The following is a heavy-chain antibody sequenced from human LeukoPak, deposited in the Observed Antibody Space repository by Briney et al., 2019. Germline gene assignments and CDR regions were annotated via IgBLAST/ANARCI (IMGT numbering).Heavy chain of an antibody. CDR3: ASWGSGYSYGYVPYYFDY. CDR1: GFTFSSYS. Sequence: GGSLRLSCAASGFTFSSYSMNWVRQAPGKGLEGVSYISSSSSTIYYADSVKGRFTISRDNAKNSLYLQMNSLRAEDTAVYYCASWGSGYSYGYVPYYFDYWGQGTLVTVSS. CDR2: ISSSSSTI. D-gene: IGHD5-18*01. V-gene: IGHV3-48*01. J-gene: IGHJ4*02.